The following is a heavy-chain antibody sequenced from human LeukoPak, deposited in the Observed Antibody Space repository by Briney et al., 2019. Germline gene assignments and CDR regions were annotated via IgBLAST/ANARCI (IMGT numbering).Heavy chain of an antibody. CDR3: ARESTVTHSFDY. Sequence: GGSLRLSCAASGFTFSSHAMHWVRQAPGKGLEYVSAISSNGGSTYYADSVKGRFTISRDNSKNTLYLQMGSLRAEDMAVYYCARESTVTHSFDYWGQGTLATVSS. CDR2: ISSNGGST. D-gene: IGHD4-17*01. J-gene: IGHJ4*02. V-gene: IGHV3-64*02. CDR1: GFTFSSHA.